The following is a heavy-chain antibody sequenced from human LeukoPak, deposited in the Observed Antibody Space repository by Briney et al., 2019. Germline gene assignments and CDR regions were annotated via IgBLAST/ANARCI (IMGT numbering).Heavy chain of an antibody. D-gene: IGHD2-21*02. CDR2: LYYSGST. V-gene: IGHV4-59*01. Sequence: PSETLSLTCTVSGGSISNYYWSWIRQPPGKGLEWIGYLYYSGSTNYNTPLKSRVTISVDTSKNQFSLKVSSVTAADTAVYYCARVAYCGGDCYWDAFDIWGQGTMVTV. CDR1: GGSISNYY. CDR3: ARVAYCGGDCYWDAFDI. J-gene: IGHJ3*02.